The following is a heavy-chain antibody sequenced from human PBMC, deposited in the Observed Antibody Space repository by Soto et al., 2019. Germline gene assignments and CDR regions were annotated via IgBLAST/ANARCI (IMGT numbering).Heavy chain of an antibody. V-gene: IGHV3-23*01. CDR3: ARESKWYGGQYFQD. CDR2: ISGSGDKT. D-gene: IGHD2-8*01. CDR1: GFTFKYYA. Sequence: EVQLLQSGGGLAQPGTSLRLSCAASGFTFKYYAMTWVRQAPGKGLEWVSTISGSGDKTDYAYSVKGRFRVSRDNSKDTLYLQMDSLRAEDTTLYYCARESKWYGGQYFQDWGQGTLVTVSS. J-gene: IGHJ1*01.